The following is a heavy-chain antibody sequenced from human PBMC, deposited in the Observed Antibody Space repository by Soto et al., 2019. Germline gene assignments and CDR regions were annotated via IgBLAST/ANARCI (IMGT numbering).Heavy chain of an antibody. V-gene: IGHV3-74*01. CDR2: INSDGSST. CDR3: ARDLGGSGWFHTPNWFDP. J-gene: IGHJ5*02. Sequence: GGSLRLSCAASGFTFSSYWMHWVRQAPGKGLVWVSRINSDGSSTSYADSVKGRFTISRDNAKNTLYLQMNSLRAEDTAVYYCARDLGGSGWFHTPNWFDPWGQGTLVTVSS. D-gene: IGHD6-19*01. CDR1: GFTFSSYW.